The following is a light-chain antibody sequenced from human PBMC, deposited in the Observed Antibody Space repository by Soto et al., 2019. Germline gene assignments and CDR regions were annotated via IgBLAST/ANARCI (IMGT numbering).Light chain of an antibody. CDR3: QQYNGYPWT. J-gene: IGKJ1*01. V-gene: IGKV1-5*03. CDR1: QSLNDW. Sequence: DIQVTQSPSTLSASVGDRVTITCRASQSLNDWLAWYQQKPGKAPKLMIYKASGLESGVPSRFSGSGSGQEFTRAISSLQPDDFTTYYCQQYNGYPWTFRQGTKVEIK. CDR2: KAS.